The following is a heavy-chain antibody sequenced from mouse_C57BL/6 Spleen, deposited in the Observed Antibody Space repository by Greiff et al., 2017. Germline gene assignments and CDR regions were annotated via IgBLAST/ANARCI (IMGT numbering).Heavy chain of an antibody. CDR3: ARGKVSTMVTKYFDV. V-gene: IGHV1-81*01. J-gene: IGHJ1*03. Sequence: VQLQQSGAELARPGASVKLSCKASGYTFTSYGISWVKQRTGQGLEWIGEIYPRSGNTYYNEKFKGKATLTADKSSSTAYMELRSLTSEDSAVYFCARGKVSTMVTKYFDVWGTGTTVTVSS. CDR2: IYPRSGNT. D-gene: IGHD2-2*01. CDR1: GYTFTSYG.